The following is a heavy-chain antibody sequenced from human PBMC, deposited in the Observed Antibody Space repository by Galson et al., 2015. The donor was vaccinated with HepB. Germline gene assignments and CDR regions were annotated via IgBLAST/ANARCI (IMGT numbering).Heavy chain of an antibody. CDR3: ARDGQYYYDSSGYLAEYFQH. J-gene: IGHJ1*01. Sequence: SVKVSCKASGGTFSSYAISWVRQAPGQGLEWMGGIIPIFGTANYAQKFQGRVTITADESTSTAYMELSSLRSEDTAVYYCARDGQYYYDSSGYLAEYFQHWGQGTLVTVSS. D-gene: IGHD3-22*01. CDR2: IIPIFGTA. CDR1: GGTFSSYA. V-gene: IGHV1-69*13.